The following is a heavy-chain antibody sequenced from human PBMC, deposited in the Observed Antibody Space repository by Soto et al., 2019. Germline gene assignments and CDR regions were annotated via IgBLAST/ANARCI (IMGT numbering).Heavy chain of an antibody. J-gene: IGHJ4*02. CDR2: ISYDGSNK. V-gene: IGHV3-30*18. D-gene: IGHD2-15*01. Sequence: GGSLRLSCAASGFTFSSYGMHWVRQAPGKGLEWVAVISYDGSNKYYADSVKGRFTISRDNSKNTLYLQMNSLRAEDTAVYYCAKDGGGGGRDFDYWGQGTLVTVSS. CDR1: GFTFSSYG. CDR3: AKDGGGGGRDFDY.